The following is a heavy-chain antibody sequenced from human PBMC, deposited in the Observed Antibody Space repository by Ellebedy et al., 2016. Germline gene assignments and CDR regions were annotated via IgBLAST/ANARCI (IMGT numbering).Heavy chain of an antibody. D-gene: IGHD3-10*01. J-gene: IGHJ6*02. CDR1: GFTFTSSA. CDR2: IVVGSGNT. CDR3: AAPGPYGSGSYPLGEYYGMDV. Sequence: SVKVSXKASGFTFTSSAMQWVRQARGQRLEWIGWIVVGSGNTNYAQKFQERVTITRDMSTSTAYMELSSLRSEDTAVYYCAAPGPYGSGSYPLGEYYGMDVWGQGTTVTVSS. V-gene: IGHV1-58*02.